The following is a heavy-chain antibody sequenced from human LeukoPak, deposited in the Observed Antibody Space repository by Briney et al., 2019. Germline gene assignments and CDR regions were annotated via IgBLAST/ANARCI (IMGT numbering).Heavy chain of an antibody. V-gene: IGHV4-59*01. D-gene: IGHD5-24*01. CDR1: GGSISSYY. J-gene: IGHJ4*02. CDR3: ARASRDGYNAFSY. Sequence: SSETLSLTCTVSGGSISSYYWSWIRQPPGKGLEWIGYIYYSGSTNYNPSLKSRVTISVDTSKNQFSLKLTSVTAADTAVYYCARASRDGYNAFSYWGQGTLVTVSS. CDR2: IYYSGST.